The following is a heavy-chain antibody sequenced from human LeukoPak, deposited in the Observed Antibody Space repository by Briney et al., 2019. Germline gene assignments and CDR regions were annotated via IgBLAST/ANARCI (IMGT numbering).Heavy chain of an antibody. CDR1: GGSISSYY. V-gene: IGHV4-59*01. CDR2: IYYSGST. D-gene: IGHD6-13*01. Sequence: SETLSLTCTVSGGSISSYYWSWIRQPPGKGLEWIGYIYYSGSTNYNPSLKSRVTISVDTSKNQFSLRLSSVTAADTAVYHCARRGSSSWSFDWFDPWGQGTLVTVSS. J-gene: IGHJ5*02. CDR3: ARRGSSSWSFDWFDP.